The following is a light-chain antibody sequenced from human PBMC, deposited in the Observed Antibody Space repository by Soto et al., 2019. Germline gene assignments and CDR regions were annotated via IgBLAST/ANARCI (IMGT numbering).Light chain of an antibody. J-gene: IGKJ1*01. Sequence: DSQMTQSPSTLSASVGDRVTITCRASQSINTWLAWYQQKPGKAPKLLIYDSSSLESGVPSRFSGSGSGTDFTLTISSLQPDDFATYYCQQYNTYSETFGQGTKVDIK. V-gene: IGKV1-5*01. CDR1: QSINTW. CDR3: QQYNTYSET. CDR2: DSS.